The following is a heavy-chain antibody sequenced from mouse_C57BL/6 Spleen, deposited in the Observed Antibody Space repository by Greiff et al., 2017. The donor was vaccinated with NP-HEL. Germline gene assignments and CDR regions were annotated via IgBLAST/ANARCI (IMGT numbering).Heavy chain of an antibody. D-gene: IGHD2-2*01. CDR1: GFTFSSYG. J-gene: IGHJ2*01. Sequence: EVQLVESGGDLVKPGGSLKLSCAASGFTFSSYGMSWVRQTPDKRLEWVATISSGGSYTYYPDSVKGRFTISRDNAKNTLYLQMSSLKSEDTAMYYCARHSMVTTAKSYFDYWGQGTTLTVSS. CDR3: ARHSMVTTAKSYFDY. CDR2: ISSGGSYT. V-gene: IGHV5-6*01.